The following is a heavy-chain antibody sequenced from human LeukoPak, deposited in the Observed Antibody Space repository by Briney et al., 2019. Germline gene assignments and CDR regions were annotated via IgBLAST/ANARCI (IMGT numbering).Heavy chain of an antibody. CDR3: ARDRRAGEMATITIDY. Sequence: GGSLRLSCAASGFTFSSYAMHWVRQAPGKGLEWVAVISYDGSNKYYADSVKGRFTISRDNSKNTLYLQMNSLRAEDTAVHYCARDRRAGEMATITIDYWGQGTLVTVSS. CDR2: ISYDGSNK. J-gene: IGHJ4*02. V-gene: IGHV3-30*04. D-gene: IGHD5-24*01. CDR1: GFTFSSYA.